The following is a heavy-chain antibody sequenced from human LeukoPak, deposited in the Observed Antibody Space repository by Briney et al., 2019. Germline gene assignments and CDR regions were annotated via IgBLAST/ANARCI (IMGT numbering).Heavy chain of an antibody. J-gene: IGHJ4*02. V-gene: IGHV4-4*02. CDR3: ARNGAFAVEY. D-gene: IGHD1-1*01. Sequence: SETLSLTCAASGGSISGPNWWSWVRQPPGKGLEWIGEFHHSGGTNYNPSLKSRVTISIDKSNNQFSLKLTSVTAADTAVYYCARNGAFAVEYWGRGSLVTVSS. CDR2: FHHSGGT. CDR1: GGSISGPNW.